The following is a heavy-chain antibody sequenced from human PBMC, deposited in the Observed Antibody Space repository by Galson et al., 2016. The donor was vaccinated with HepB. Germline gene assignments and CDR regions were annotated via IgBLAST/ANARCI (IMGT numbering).Heavy chain of an antibody. J-gene: IGHJ3*02. CDR3: AKERGDCSGGTCRYHDAFDI. CDR2: ISSDGVYT. Sequence: SLRLSCAASGFTFRDFPMVWVRQAPGQGLEWVSSISSDGVYTYYADSLKGRFSISRDNAKNSLFLQMNSLRAEDTAVYYCAKERGDCSGGTCRYHDAFDIWGQGTMVTVSS. CDR1: GFTFRDFP. D-gene: IGHD2-15*01. V-gene: IGHV3-21*01.